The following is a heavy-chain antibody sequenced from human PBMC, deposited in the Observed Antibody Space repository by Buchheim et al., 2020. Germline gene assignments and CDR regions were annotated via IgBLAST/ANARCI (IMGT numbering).Heavy chain of an antibody. CDR2: INHSGST. J-gene: IGHJ6*03. D-gene: IGHD2-2*01. CDR3: ARGVSVVVPAAQRYYYYYYMDV. Sequence: QVQLQQWGAGLLKPSETLSLTCAVYGGSFSGYYWSWIRQPPGKGLEWIGEINHSGSTNYNPSLKSRVTISVDTSKNQFSLKLSSVTAADTAVYYCARGVSVVVPAAQRYYYYYYMDVWGKGTT. V-gene: IGHV4-34*01. CDR1: GGSFSGYY.